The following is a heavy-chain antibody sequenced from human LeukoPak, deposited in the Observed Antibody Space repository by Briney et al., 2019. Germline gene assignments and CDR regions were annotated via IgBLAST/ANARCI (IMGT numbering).Heavy chain of an antibody. CDR1: GFTFSTYW. J-gene: IGHJ4*02. CDR2: IKEDGSDK. V-gene: IGHV3-7*01. CDR3: AKDGNCGLDKGGFDY. D-gene: IGHD1-1*01. Sequence: GGSLRLSCAASGFTFSTYWMSWVRQAPGKGLEWVANIKEDGSDKYYVDSVRGRFIISRDNTKNSLYLQMNSLRDEDTAVYYCAKDGNCGLDKGGFDYWGQGTLVTVSS.